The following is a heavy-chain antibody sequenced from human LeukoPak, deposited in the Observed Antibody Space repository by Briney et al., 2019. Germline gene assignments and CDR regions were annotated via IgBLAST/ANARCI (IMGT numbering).Heavy chain of an antibody. CDR2: ISWNSGHL. V-gene: IGHV3-9*01. J-gene: IGHJ4*02. CDR3: AKDRRSSGWYYFDY. D-gene: IGHD6-19*01. CDR1: GFTFYDYA. Sequence: GGSLRLSCAASGFTFYDYAMHWVRQAPGKAREWGSGISWNSGHLGYADSVKGRFTVSRDNAKNSLYLQMNSLRAEDTALYYCAKDRRSSGWYYFDYWGQGPLVTVSS.